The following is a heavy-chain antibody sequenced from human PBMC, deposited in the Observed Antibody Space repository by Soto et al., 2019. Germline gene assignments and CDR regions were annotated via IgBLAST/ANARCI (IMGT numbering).Heavy chain of an antibody. CDR1: GGSISSGGYS. CDR3: ATGDLGAFDI. J-gene: IGHJ3*02. CDR2: IYHSGST. Sequence: SETLSLTCAVSGGSISSGGYSWSWIRQPPGKGLEWIGYIYHSGSTYYNPSLKSRVTISVDRSKNQFSLKLSSVTAADTAVYYCATGDLGAFDIWGQGTMVTVSS. V-gene: IGHV4-30-2*01.